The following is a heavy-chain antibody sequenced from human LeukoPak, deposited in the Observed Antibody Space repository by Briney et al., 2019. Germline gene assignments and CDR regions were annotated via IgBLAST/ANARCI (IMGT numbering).Heavy chain of an antibody. V-gene: IGHV3-53*01. CDR1: GFTVSSNY. CDR3: AKAGPGVAAAGTLLDY. Sequence: GGSLRLSCAASGFTVSSNYMTWVRQAPGKGLEWVSVIYKNAITYYADTVKGRFTISRDNSKNMLYLQMNSLRAEDTAVYYCAKAGPGVAAAGTLLDYWGQGTLVTVSS. J-gene: IGHJ4*02. CDR2: IYKNAIT. D-gene: IGHD6-13*01.